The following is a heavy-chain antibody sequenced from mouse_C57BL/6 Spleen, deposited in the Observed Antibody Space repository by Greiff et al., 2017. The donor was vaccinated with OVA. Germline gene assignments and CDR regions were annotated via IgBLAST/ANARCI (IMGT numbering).Heavy chain of an antibody. J-gene: IGHJ4*01. V-gene: IGHV1-15*01. CDR2: IDPETGGT. CDR1: GYTFTDYE. Sequence: QVQLQQSGAELVRPGASVTLSCKASGYTFTDYEMHWVKQTPVHGLEWIGAIDPETGGTAYNQKFKGKAILTADKSSSTAYMELRSLTSEDSAVYYCTRKENSNYVEYAMDYWGQGTSVTVSS. D-gene: IGHD2-5*01. CDR3: TRKENSNYVEYAMDY.